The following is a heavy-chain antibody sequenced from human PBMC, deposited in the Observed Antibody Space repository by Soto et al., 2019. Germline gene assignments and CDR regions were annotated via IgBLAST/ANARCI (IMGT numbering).Heavy chain of an antibody. V-gene: IGHV1-18*01. CDR2: ISGYNGHT. CDR3: AREGEMPYYYYGLDV. CDR1: GYTFTTYG. D-gene: IGHD3-16*01. J-gene: IGHJ6*02. Sequence: QVQLVQSGAEVRKPGASVKVSGKASGYTFTTYGISWVRKAPGQGLEWMGWISGYNGHTKYAQKFQGRVTMITDTSTSTVYMDLRSMRSDDTAVYYCAREGEMPYYYYGLDVWCQGTTVTVSS.